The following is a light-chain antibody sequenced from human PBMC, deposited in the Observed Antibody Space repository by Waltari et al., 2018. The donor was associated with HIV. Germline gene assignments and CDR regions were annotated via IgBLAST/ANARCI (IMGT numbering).Light chain of an antibody. CDR3: QSYDNVLSGYV. V-gene: IGLV1-40*01. J-gene: IGLJ1*01. CDR2: GNN. CDR1: SSNIGSPYD. Sequence: QSVLTQPPSVSGAPGQGVTISCTGSSSNIGSPYDVHWYQQLPGTAPKPLIYGNNNRPSGVPDRFSGSKSGTSASLAITGLQAEDEADYYCQSYDNVLSGYVFGAGTKVTVL.